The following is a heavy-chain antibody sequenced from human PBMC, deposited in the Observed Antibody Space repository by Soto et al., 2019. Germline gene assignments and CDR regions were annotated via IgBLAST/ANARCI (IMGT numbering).Heavy chain of an antibody. CDR2: LTGTGSGT. Sequence: GGSLRLSCAASGFAFSDYSMNWVRQAPGKGLEWVSGLTGTGSGTFYADSVKGRFTISRDNSKTTLYLQMNSLRAEDAAVYFCAKVAGLTVSGPFDYWGRGTLVTVSS. J-gene: IGHJ4*02. CDR3: AKVAGLTVSGPFDY. CDR1: GFAFSDYS. V-gene: IGHV3-23*01. D-gene: IGHD6-19*01.